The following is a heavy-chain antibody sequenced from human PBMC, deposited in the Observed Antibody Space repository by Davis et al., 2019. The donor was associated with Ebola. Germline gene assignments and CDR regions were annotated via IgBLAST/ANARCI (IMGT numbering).Heavy chain of an antibody. J-gene: IGHJ4*02. CDR2: INPNSGGT. V-gene: IGHV1-2*04. CDR1: GYTFTGYY. Sequence: ASVKVSCMASGYTFTGYYMHWVRQAPGQGLEWMGWINPNSGGTNYAQKLQGWVTMTRDTSISTAYMELSRLRSDDTAVYYCARGHYYDSSGYNDYWGQGTLVTVSS. D-gene: IGHD3-22*01. CDR3: ARGHYYDSSGYNDY.